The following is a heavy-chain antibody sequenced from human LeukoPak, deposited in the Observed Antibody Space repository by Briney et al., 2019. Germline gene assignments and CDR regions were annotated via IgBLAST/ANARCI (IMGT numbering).Heavy chain of an antibody. V-gene: IGHV1-18*01. CDR2: ISAYNGDT. Sequence: ASVKVSCKASGGTFSSYAISWVRQAPGQGLEWMGWISAYNGDTNYAQKLQGRVTMTTDTSTSTAYMELRSLRSDDTAVYYCARRYYDILTGYFAPDYWGQGTLVTVSS. CDR3: ARRYYDILTGYFAPDY. CDR1: GGTFSSYA. J-gene: IGHJ4*02. D-gene: IGHD3-9*01.